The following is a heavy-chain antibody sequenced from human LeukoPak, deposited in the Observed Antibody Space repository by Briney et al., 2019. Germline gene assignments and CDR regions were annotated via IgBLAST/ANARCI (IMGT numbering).Heavy chain of an antibody. CDR2: INPSSGGT. D-gene: IGHD1-26*01. J-gene: IGHJ4*02. CDR3: ARGAVSGSLFSDY. Sequence: ASVKVSCTASGYTLTGYYIHWVRQAPGQGLECIGWINPSSGGTNYAQKFQGRVTMTTDTSITTANMELSRLRSDDTAMYYCARGAVSGSLFSDYWGRGTLVTVSS. V-gene: IGHV1-2*02. CDR1: GYTLTGYY.